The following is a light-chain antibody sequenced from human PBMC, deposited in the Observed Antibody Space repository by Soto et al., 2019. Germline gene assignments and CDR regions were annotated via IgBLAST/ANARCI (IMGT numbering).Light chain of an antibody. CDR1: QSISNW. CDR3: QQYSSYST. Sequence: DIQMTQSPSSLSASVGDRVTITCRASQSISNWLAWYQQKPGKAPKLLIYDASTLESGVPSRFSGGGFGTDFTLTISSLQPDDFATYYGQQYSSYSTFGQGPKVEMK. V-gene: IGKV1-5*01. J-gene: IGKJ1*01. CDR2: DAS.